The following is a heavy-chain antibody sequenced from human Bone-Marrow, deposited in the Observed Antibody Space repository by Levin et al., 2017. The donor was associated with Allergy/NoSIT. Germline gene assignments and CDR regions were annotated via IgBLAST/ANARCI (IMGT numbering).Heavy chain of an antibody. CDR1: GDSISSGGYY. Sequence: SETLSLTCTVSGDSISSGGYYWSWIRQHPGKGLEWIGYIYYSGSTFFNPSLKSRITILVDTSKNQFSLKLSSVTAADTAVYYCARVRATYCSGGSCLGAFDIWGQGTMVTVSS. D-gene: IGHD2-15*01. V-gene: IGHV4-31*03. CDR3: ARVRATYCSGGSCLGAFDI. J-gene: IGHJ3*02. CDR2: IYYSGST.